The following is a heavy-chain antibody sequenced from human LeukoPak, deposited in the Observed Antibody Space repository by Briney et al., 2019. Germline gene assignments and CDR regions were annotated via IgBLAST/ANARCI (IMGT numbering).Heavy chain of an antibody. J-gene: IGHJ4*02. D-gene: IGHD3-22*01. CDR1: GFTFSSYS. CDR3: AREGRNYESSGFFDY. CDR2: IRYDGSNK. V-gene: IGHV3-30*02. Sequence: GGSLRLSCAASGFTFSSYSMHWVRQAPGKGLEWVAFIRYDGSNKYYADSVKGRFTISRDNSKNTLYLQMNSLKAEDTAVYYCAREGRNYESSGFFDYWGQGTLVTVSS.